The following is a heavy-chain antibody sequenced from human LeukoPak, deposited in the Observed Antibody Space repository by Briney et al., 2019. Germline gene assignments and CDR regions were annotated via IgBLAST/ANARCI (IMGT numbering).Heavy chain of an antibody. CDR1: GGSISSGGYY. J-gene: IGHJ4*02. V-gene: IGHV4-31*03. Sequence: SETLSLTCTVSGGSISSGGYYWSWIRQHPGKGLEWIGYIYYSGSTYYNPSLKSRVTISVDTSKNQFSLKLSSVTAADTAVYYCAKGDGYSYGTIDYWGQGTLVTVSS. CDR3: AKGDGYSYGTIDY. D-gene: IGHD5-18*01. CDR2: IYYSGST.